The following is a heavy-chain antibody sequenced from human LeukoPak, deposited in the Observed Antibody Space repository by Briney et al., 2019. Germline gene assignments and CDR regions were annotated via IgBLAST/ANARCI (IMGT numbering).Heavy chain of an antibody. V-gene: IGHV4-61*02. Sequence: SETLSLTCTVSGGSISSSSYYWGWIRQPAGKGLEWIGRIYTSGSTNYNPSLKSRVTISVDTSKNQFSLKLSSVTAADTAVYYCASSSVAGTGANIDYWGQGTLVTASS. CDR1: GGSISSSSYY. CDR2: IYTSGST. J-gene: IGHJ4*02. D-gene: IGHD6-19*01. CDR3: ASSSVAGTGANIDY.